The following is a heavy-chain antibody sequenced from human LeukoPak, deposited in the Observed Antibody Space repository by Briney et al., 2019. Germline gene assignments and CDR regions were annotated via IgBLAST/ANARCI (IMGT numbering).Heavy chain of an antibody. Sequence: ASVKVSCKASGYTFTGYYMHWVRQAPGQGLEWMGWINPNSGGTNYAQKFQGRVTMTRNTSISTAYMELSSLRSEDTAVYYYARGIPPDYWGQGTLVTVSS. CDR3: ARGIPPDY. J-gene: IGHJ4*02. V-gene: IGHV1-2*02. D-gene: IGHD5-18*01. CDR2: INPNSGGT. CDR1: GYTFTGYY.